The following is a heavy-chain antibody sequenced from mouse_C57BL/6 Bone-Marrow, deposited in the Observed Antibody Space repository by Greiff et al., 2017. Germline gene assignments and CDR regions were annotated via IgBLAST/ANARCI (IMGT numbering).Heavy chain of an antibody. Sequence: EVHLVESGGDLVKPGGSLKLSCAASGFTFSSYGMSWVRQTPDKRLEWVATISSGGSYTYYPDSVKGRFTNSRDNAKNTLYLQMSSLKSEDTAMYYCARQAYYFDYWGQGTTLTVSS. CDR3: ARQAYYFDY. CDR1: GFTFSSYG. V-gene: IGHV5-6*01. CDR2: ISSGGSYT. J-gene: IGHJ2*01.